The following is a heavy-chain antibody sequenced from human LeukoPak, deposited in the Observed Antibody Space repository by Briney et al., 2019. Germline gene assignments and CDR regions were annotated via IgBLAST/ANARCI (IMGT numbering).Heavy chain of an antibody. Sequence: SETLSLTCTVSGGSIRSYYWGWIRQPPGKGLEWIGYIHYSESTKYNPSLKSRVTMSVDTSKNQFSLKLSSVTAADTAVYYCARRGTNWGRFDYWGQGTLVTVSS. J-gene: IGHJ4*02. CDR3: ARRGTNWGRFDY. CDR1: GGSIRSYY. D-gene: IGHD7-27*01. V-gene: IGHV4-59*08. CDR2: IHYSEST.